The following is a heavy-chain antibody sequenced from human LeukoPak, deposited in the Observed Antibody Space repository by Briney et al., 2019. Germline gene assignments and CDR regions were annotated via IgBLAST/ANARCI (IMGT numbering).Heavy chain of an antibody. D-gene: IGHD6-13*01. CDR1: GGSISSGDYY. CDR2: IYYSGST. V-gene: IGHV4-30-4*08. J-gene: IGHJ4*02. CDR3: ARNGYSSSRGDY. Sequence: PSETLSLTCTVSGGSISSGDYYWSWIRQPPGKGLEWIGYIYYSGSTYYNPSLKSRVTISVDTSKNQFSLKLSSVTAADTAVYYCARNGYSSSRGDYWGQGTLVTVTS.